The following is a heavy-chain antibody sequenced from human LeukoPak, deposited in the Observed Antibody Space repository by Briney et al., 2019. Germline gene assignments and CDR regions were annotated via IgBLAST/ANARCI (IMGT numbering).Heavy chain of an antibody. J-gene: IGHJ4*01. V-gene: IGHV3-21*01. CDR3: ASSDYVWGKPYYFDF. D-gene: IGHD3-16*01. CDR2: IGSVGTYK. CDR1: GVTFDRYS. Sequence: GGSLRLSCAVFGVTFDRYSMNWVRQAPGKGLEWVSSIGSVGTYKYYADSVKGRFTISRDNSNNSVYLQMDSLSAEDTAVYYCASSDYVWGKPYYFDFWGHGTLLTVSS.